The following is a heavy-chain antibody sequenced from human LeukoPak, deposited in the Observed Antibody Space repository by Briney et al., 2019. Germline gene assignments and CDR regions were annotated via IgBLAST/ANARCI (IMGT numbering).Heavy chain of an antibody. CDR2: ISAYNGNT. CDR3: ARVCWLVLSDYYYYMDV. J-gene: IGHJ6*03. V-gene: IGHV1-18*01. CDR1: GYTFTSYG. Sequence: ASVKVSCKASGYTFTSYGISWVRQAPGQGLEWMGWISAYNGNTNYAQKLQGRVTMTTDTSTSTAYMELRSLGSDDTAVYYCARVCWLVLSDYYYYMDVWGKGTTVTVSS. D-gene: IGHD6-19*01.